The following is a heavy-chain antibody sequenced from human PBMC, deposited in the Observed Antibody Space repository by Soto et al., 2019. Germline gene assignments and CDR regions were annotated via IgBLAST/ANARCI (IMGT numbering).Heavy chain of an antibody. V-gene: IGHV3-30*03. J-gene: IGHJ6*02. CDR2: ISYDGSNK. CDR1: GFTFSSYG. Sequence: GGSLRLSCAASGFTFSSYGMHWVRQAPGKGLEWVAVISYDGSNKYYADSVKGRFTISRDNSKNTLYLQMNSLRAEDTAVYYCAMEYRGAYYGMDVWGQGTTVTVSS. CDR3: AMEYRGAYYGMDV. D-gene: IGHD3-10*01.